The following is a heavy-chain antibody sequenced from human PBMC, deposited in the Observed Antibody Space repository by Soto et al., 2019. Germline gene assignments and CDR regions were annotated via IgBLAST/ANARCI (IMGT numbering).Heavy chain of an antibody. J-gene: IGHJ4*02. CDR2: IRGRGGTT. CDR1: GFSFSSYA. Sequence: EVQLLESGGGLVQPGGSLRLSCAASGFSFSSYAMGWVRQAPGKGLEGVSGIRGRGGTTYYVDSVKGRFTISRDNSKNTLFLQMDSLRAEDTAIYYCAKVIVEWELLNAFDSWGQGTLVTVSS. V-gene: IGHV3-23*01. CDR3: AKVIVEWELLNAFDS. D-gene: IGHD1-26*01.